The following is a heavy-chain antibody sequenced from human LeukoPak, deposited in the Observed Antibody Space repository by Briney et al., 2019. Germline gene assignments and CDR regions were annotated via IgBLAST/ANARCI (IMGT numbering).Heavy chain of an antibody. V-gene: IGHV3-30*03. CDR2: ISYDGSNK. CDR1: GFTFSSYG. CDR3: AREAVTRNYFDY. J-gene: IGHJ4*02. D-gene: IGHD4-17*01. Sequence: GGSLRLSCAASGFTFSSYGMHGVRQAPGKGLEGVAVISYDGSNKYYADSVKGRFTFSRGNSKNTLYLQMNSLRSEDTAVYYCAREAVTRNYFDYWGQGTLVTASS.